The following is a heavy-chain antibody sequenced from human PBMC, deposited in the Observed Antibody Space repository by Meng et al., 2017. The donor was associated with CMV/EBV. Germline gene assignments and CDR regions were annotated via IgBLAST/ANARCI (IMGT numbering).Heavy chain of an antibody. J-gene: IGHJ4*02. CDR1: GYRFSDHY. D-gene: IGHD1-1*01. V-gene: IGHV1-2*02. CDR3: VRDHNWGPDY. Sequence: QVRLVQPGAEVKSPGASVKVSCQPSGYRFSDHYMHWVRQAPGQGLEWMGWIYPNSGGTHYAQKFQDRVTMTRDTSISTVYMELSRLTSDDTAVYYCVRDHNWGPDYWGQGTLVTVSS. CDR2: IYPNSGGT.